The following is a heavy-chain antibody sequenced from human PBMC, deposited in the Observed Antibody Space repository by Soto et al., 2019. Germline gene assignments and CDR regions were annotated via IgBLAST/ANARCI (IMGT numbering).Heavy chain of an antibody. D-gene: IGHD6-19*01. CDR3: ARVKAQILSSGWYGGDDI. CDR1: GFTFSTYS. J-gene: IGHJ3*02. CDR2: IRDSGHST. V-gene: IGHV3-23*01. Sequence: EVQLLESGGGLVQPGGSLRLSCAASGFTFSTYSMTWVRLAPGKGLEWVSTIRDSGHSTHYADSVRGRFAISRDNSKNTLFLQMNSLRAEDTAVYYCARVKAQILSSGWYGGDDIWGQGTMVTVSS.